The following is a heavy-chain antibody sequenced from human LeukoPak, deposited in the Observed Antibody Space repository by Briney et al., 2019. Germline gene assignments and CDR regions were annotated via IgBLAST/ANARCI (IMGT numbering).Heavy chain of an antibody. D-gene: IGHD2-15*01. J-gene: IGHJ6*03. CDR3: AVGRYCSGGSCTRYYYMDV. V-gene: IGHV3-30*02. CDR2: IRYDGSNK. CDR1: GFTFSSYG. Sequence: PGGSLRLSCAASGFTFSSYGMHWVRQAPGKGLEWVAFIRYDGSNKYYADSVKGRFTISRDNSKNTLYLQMNSLRAEDTAVYYCAVGRYCSGGSCTRYYYMDVWGKGTTVTVSS.